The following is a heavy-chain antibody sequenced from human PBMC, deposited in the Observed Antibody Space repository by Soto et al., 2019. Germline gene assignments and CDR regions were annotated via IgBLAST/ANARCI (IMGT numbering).Heavy chain of an antibody. CDR3: VMVVNYVTPIPQDA. CDR2: ISPYTGNT. D-gene: IGHD3-16*01. V-gene: IGHV1-18*01. Sequence: QVQLVQSGDGVKKPGASVKVSCKASGYIFVNYGIAWVRQAPGQGLAWMGWISPYTGNTHSATKVQGRLTMTTDTGSRAVYMGLATLSSEDTSVHYCVMVVNYVTPIPQDACGEGTPVSVSS. CDR1: GYIFVNYG. J-gene: IGHJ6*04.